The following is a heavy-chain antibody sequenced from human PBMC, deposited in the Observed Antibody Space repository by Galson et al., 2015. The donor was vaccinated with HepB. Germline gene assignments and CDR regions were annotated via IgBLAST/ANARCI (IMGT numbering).Heavy chain of an antibody. D-gene: IGHD1-26*01. CDR1: GCSISSGYY. CDR3: ARERFSSQWDLPTESLS. V-gene: IGHV4-38-2*02. Sequence: LSLTCTVSGCSISSGYYWGWIRQPPGKGLEWLGNIYHSGSTSYNPSLKSRVTISVDTSNNHFSLKLTSVTAADTAVYYCARERFSSQWDLPTESLSWGQGTLVTVSS. J-gene: IGHJ4*02. CDR2: IYHSGST.